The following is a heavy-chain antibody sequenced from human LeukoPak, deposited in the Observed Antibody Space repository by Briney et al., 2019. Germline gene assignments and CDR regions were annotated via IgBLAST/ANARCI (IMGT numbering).Heavy chain of an antibody. Sequence: PGGSLRLSCAASGFTFSTYGMHWVRQAPGKGLEWVAFIRYDGSNKYYADSVKGRFTLSRDNSKNTLYLQMNSLRAEDTAVYYCAKDFWSMVGYMDVWGQGTTVSVSS. CDR3: AKDFWSMVGYMDV. CDR2: IRYDGSNK. V-gene: IGHV3-30*02. J-gene: IGHJ6*02. CDR1: GFTFSTYG. D-gene: IGHD3-3*01.